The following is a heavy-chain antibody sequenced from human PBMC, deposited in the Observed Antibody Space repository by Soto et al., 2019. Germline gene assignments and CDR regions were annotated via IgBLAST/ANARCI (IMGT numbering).Heavy chain of an antibody. V-gene: IGHV4-61*01. J-gene: IGHJ4*02. CDR3: ARHPEYVTYRQGGFDY. CDR2: FSYRGTT. D-gene: IGHD3-16*02. Sequence: QVQLQESGPGLVKPSEILSLTCTVSGGSVSSGNFYWNWIRQPPGKGLEWIGFFSYRGTTDYNPSLESRVTISLDMSKNQFSLRLGSVTAADTAIYYCARHPEYVTYRQGGFDYWGQGVLVSVSS. CDR1: GGSVSSGNFY.